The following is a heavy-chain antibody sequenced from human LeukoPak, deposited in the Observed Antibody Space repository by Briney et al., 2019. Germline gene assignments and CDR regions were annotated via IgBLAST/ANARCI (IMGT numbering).Heavy chain of an antibody. CDR1: GYTFTGYY. D-gene: IGHD2-2*01. V-gene: IGHV1-2*02. CDR3: ARGATVVVPAATGTLYYYYYMDV. J-gene: IGHJ6*03. CDR2: INPNSGGT. Sequence: ASVKVSCKASGYTFTGYYMHWVRQAPGQGLEWMGWINPNSGGTNYAQKFQGRVTMTRDTSISTAYMELSRLRSDDTAVYYCARGATVVVPAATGTLYYYYYMDVWGKGTTVTISS.